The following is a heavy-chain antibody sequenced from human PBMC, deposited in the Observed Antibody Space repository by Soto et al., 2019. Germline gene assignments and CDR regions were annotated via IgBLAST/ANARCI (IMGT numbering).Heavy chain of an antibody. CDR3: ARGVVLQWELLSAFDI. CDR1: GYTFTSYD. V-gene: IGHV1-8*01. D-gene: IGHD1-26*01. CDR2: MDPNSGNT. Sequence: GASVKVSCKASGYTFTSYDINWVRQATGQGLEWMGWMDPNSGNTGYAQKFQGRVTMTRNTSISTAYMELSSLRSEDTAVYYCARGVVLQWELLSAFDIWGQGTMVTVSS. J-gene: IGHJ3*02.